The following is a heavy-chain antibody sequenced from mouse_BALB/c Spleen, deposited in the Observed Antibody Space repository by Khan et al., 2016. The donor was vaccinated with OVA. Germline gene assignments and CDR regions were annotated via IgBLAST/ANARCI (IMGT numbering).Heavy chain of an antibody. CDR3: ANHVSSSAWFTY. J-gene: IGHJ3*01. CDR2: INPSTGYT. D-gene: IGHD1-1*01. Sequence: QVQLQQSGAELAKPGASVKMSCKASGYTLTSYWMHWVKQRPGQGLEWIGYINPSTGYTEYNQKFKDKATLTEDKSSSTAYMQLSSLTSEDSAVYYCANHVSSSAWFTYWGQGTLVTVSA. CDR1: GYTLTSYW. V-gene: IGHV1-7*01.